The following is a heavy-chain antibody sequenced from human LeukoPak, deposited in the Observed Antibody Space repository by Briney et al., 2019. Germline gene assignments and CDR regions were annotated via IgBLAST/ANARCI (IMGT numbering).Heavy chain of an antibody. CDR2: IWFDEKNK. CDR3: AKDRAVAGTDARYYFDY. V-gene: IGHV3-33*06. CDR1: GFTFSKYG. D-gene: IGHD6-19*01. J-gene: IGHJ4*02. Sequence: GGSLRLSCAASGFTFSKYGMHWVRQAPGKGLEWVAVIWFDEKNKYYADSVKGRFTISRDNSKNTLYLEMNSLRADDTAVYYCAKDRAVAGTDARYYFDYWDQGTLVTVSA.